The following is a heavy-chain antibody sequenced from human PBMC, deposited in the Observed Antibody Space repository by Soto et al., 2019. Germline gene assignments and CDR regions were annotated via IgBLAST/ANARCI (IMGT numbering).Heavy chain of an antibody. V-gene: IGHV3-7*01. CDR2: IKQDGSEK. D-gene: IGHD3-10*01. J-gene: IGHJ6*02. CDR3: ARVRATGVGEEDGMDV. Sequence: PGGSLRLSCAASGFTFSSYWMSWVRQAPGKGLEWVANIKQDGSEKYYVDSVKGRFTISRDNAKNSLYLQMNSLRAEDTAVYYCARVRATGVGEEDGMDVWGQGTTVTVSS. CDR1: GFTFSSYW.